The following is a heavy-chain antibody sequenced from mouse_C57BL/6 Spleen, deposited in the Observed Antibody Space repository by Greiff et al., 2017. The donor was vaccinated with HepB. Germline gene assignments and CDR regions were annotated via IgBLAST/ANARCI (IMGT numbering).Heavy chain of an antibody. J-gene: IGHJ3*01. CDR3: TGDGDYDPFAY. CDR2: IRLKSDNYAT. D-gene: IGHD2-4*01. V-gene: IGHV6-3*01. Sequence: EVMLVESGGGLVQPGGSMKLSCVASGFTFSNYWMNWVRQSPEKGLEWVAQIRLKSDNYATHYAESVKGRFTISRDDSKSSVYLQMNNLRAEDTGIYYCTGDGDYDPFAYWGQGTLVTVSA. CDR1: GFTFSNYW.